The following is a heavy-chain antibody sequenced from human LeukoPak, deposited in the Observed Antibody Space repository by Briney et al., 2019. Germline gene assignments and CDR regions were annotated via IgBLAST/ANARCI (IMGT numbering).Heavy chain of an antibody. CDR2: ISAYNGNK. CDR3: ARDRWSSSSSEGALDI. D-gene: IGHD6-6*01. CDR1: GYTFTNYG. Sequence: ASVKFSCKASGYTFTNYGISWVRQAPGQGLDWMGWISAYNGNKVYAQELQGRVTMTTDTSTSTAYMELRSLRSDDTAVYYCARDRWSSSSSEGALDIWGQGTMVTASS. J-gene: IGHJ3*02. V-gene: IGHV1-18*01.